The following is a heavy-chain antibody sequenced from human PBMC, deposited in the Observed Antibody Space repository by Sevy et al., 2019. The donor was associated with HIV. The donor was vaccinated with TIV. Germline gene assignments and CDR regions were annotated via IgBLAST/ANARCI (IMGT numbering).Heavy chain of an antibody. CDR1: GGSISSGGYS. J-gene: IGHJ5*02. CDR2: IYHSGST. D-gene: IGHD3-10*01. Sequence: SGTLSLTCAVSGGSISSGGYSWSWIRQPPGKGLEWIGYIYHSGSTYYNPSLKSRVTISVDRSKNQFSLKLSSVTAADTAVYYCARGRYYYGSGSYRINWFDPWGQGTLVTVSS. CDR3: ARGRYYYGSGSYRINWFDP. V-gene: IGHV4-30-2*01.